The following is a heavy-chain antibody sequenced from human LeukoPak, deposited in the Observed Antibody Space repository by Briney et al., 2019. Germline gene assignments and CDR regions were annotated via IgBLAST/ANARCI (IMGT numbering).Heavy chain of an antibody. CDR3: ARVYYGSGSTPGFDY. J-gene: IGHJ4*02. Sequence: GGSLRLFCAASGFTFSSYWMHWVRQAPGKGLVWVSRINSDGSSTSYADSVKGRFTISRDNAKNTLYLQMNSLRAEDTAVYYCARVYYGSGSTPGFDYWGQGTLVTVSS. V-gene: IGHV3-74*01. CDR2: INSDGSST. CDR1: GFTFSSYW. D-gene: IGHD3-10*01.